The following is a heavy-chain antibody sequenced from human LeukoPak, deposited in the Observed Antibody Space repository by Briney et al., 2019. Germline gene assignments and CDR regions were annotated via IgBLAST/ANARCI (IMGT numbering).Heavy chain of an antibody. CDR3: ARGLRYYDSSGYPECFQH. J-gene: IGHJ1*01. CDR1: GFTFSSYE. Sequence: GGSLRLSCAASGFTFSSYEMNWVRQAPGKGLEWVSYISSSGSTIYYADSVKGRFTISRDSAKNSLYLQMNSLRAEDTAVYYCARGLRYYDSSGYPECFQHWGQGTLVTVSS. CDR2: ISSSGSTI. D-gene: IGHD3-22*01. V-gene: IGHV3-48*03.